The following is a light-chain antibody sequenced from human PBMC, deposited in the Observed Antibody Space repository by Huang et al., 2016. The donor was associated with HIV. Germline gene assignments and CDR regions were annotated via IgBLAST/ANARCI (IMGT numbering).Light chain of an antibody. V-gene: IGKV3-15*01. CDR1: QSVSSN. CDR2: GAS. J-gene: IGKJ2*01. CDR3: QQYDNWPPFT. Sequence: EIVMTQSPATLSVSPAESATLSCRASQSVSSNLAWYQQQPGQPPSLLIYGASTRATGIPARFSGSASGTEFTLTITSLQPDDFAVYYCQQYDNWPPFTFGQGTKLEIK.